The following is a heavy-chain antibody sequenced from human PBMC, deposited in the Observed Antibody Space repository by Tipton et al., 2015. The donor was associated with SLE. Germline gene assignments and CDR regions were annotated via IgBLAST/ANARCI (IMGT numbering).Heavy chain of an antibody. V-gene: IGHV3-15*01. CDR2: IKSQADGATT. Sequence: SLRLSCVASGLTYNNAWMTRVRQGPGRGLEWVGRIKSQADGATTDYAAPVKGRFAISRDDSKNTLFLDMNSLKIEDTGFYYCTTDQGYFDNWGQGALVTVSS. CDR1: GLTYNNAW. CDR3: TTDQGYFDN. J-gene: IGHJ4*02.